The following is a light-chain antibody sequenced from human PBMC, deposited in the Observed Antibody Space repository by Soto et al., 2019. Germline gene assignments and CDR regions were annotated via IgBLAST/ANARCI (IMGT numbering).Light chain of an antibody. CDR2: DVT. V-gene: IGLV2-14*03. Sequence: QCVLTQPASVSGSPGQSITISCTGTSSDVGGYNYVSWYQHHPGKAPKLIIYDVTNRPSGVSNPFSGSKSGNTASLTISGLQPEDEADYYCSSYTTSNTRQIVFGTGTXVTVL. CDR3: SSYTTSNTRQIV. J-gene: IGLJ1*01. CDR1: SSDVGGYNY.